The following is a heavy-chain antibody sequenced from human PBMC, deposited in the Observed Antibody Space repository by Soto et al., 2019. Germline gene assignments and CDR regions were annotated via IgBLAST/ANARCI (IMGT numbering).Heavy chain of an antibody. D-gene: IGHD3-22*01. Sequence: GGSLRLSCAASGFTFSSYGMHWVRQAPGKGLEWVAVISYDGSNKYYADSVKGRFTISRDNSKNTLYPQMNSLRAEDTAVYYCASQYYYDSSGYIAWGQGTLVTVSS. CDR2: ISYDGSNK. CDR3: ASQYYYDSSGYIA. V-gene: IGHV3-30*03. J-gene: IGHJ5*02. CDR1: GFTFSSYG.